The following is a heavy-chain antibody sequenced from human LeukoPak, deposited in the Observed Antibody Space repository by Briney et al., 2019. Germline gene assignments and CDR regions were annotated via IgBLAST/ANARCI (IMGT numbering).Heavy chain of an antibody. CDR3: AREYPDNGDGWGY. CDR2: ISGSGGIM. CDR1: GFTFSNYE. Sequence: PGGSLRLSCAASGFTFSNYEMNWVRQAPGKGLEWISYISGSGGIMFYADSVEGRFTISRDNAKNSVYLQMSSLKAEDTAVYYCAREYPDNGDGWGYWGQGTLVTVSS. J-gene: IGHJ4*02. V-gene: IGHV3-48*03. D-gene: IGHD1-1*01.